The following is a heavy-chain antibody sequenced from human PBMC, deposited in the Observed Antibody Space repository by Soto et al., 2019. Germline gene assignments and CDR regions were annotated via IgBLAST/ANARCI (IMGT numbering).Heavy chain of an antibody. CDR3: ARDEGSGSYRWFDP. CDR2: IYYSGST. D-gene: IGHD3-10*01. CDR1: GGSISSYY. J-gene: IGHJ5*02. Sequence: QVQLQESGPGLVKPSETLSLTCTVSGGSISSYYWSWIRQPPGKGLEWIGYIYYSGSTNYNPSLKSRVTISVDTSKNQFSLKLSSVTAADTAVYYCARDEGSGSYRWFDPWGQGTLVTVSS. V-gene: IGHV4-59*01.